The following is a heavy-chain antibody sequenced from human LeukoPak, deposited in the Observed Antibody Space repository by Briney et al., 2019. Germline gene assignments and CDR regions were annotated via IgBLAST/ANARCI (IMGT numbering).Heavy chain of an antibody. Sequence: SVKVSCKXSGGTFSSYAISWVRQAPGQGLEWMGGIIPIFGTANYAQKFQGRVTITADESTSTAYMELSSLRSEDTAVYYCARQGEYYDFWSGYRKHYYYYYMDVWGKGTTVTVSS. CDR2: IIPIFGTA. D-gene: IGHD3-3*01. CDR3: ARQGEYYDFWSGYRKHYYYYYMDV. CDR1: GGTFSSYA. V-gene: IGHV1-69*13. J-gene: IGHJ6*03.